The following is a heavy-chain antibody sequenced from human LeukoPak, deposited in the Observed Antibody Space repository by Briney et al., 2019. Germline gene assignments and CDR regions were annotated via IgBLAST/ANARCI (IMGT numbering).Heavy chain of an antibody. J-gene: IGHJ4*02. D-gene: IGHD3-9*01. CDR2: ISSSSSYI. V-gene: IGHV3-21*01. CDR1: GFTFSSYS. Sequence: GGSLRLSCAASGFTFSSYSMNWVRQAPGKGLEWVSSISSSSSYIYYADSVKGRFTISRDNAKNSLYLQMNSLRAEDMAVYYCARGLTDYDILTGLDYWGQGTLVTVSS. CDR3: ARGLTDYDILTGLDY.